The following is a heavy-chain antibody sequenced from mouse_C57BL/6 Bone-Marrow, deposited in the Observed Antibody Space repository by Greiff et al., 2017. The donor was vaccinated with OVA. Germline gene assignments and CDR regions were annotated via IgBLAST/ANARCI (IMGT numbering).Heavy chain of an antibody. V-gene: IGHV1-19*01. D-gene: IGHD1-1*01. CDR3: TRSPFYYCGSAWYFDV. CDR1: GYTFTDYY. Sequence: EVQLQQSGPVLVKPGASVKMSCKASGYTFTDYYMNWVKQSHGKSLEWIGVINPYNGGTSYNQKFKGKATLTVDKSSSTAYMELNSLTSEDSAVYYCTRSPFYYCGSAWYFDVWGTGTTVTVSS. J-gene: IGHJ1*03. CDR2: INPYNGGT.